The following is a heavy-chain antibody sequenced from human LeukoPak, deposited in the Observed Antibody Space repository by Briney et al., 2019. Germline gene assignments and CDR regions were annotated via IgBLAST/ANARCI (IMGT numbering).Heavy chain of an antibody. CDR3: ARFHIAAAANNWFDP. CDR2: IYYSGTT. J-gene: IGHJ5*02. D-gene: IGHD6-13*01. V-gene: IGHV4-39*01. Sequence: SETLSLTCTVSGGSISSRSYYWGWIRQSPGKGLEWIGTIYYSGTTYYNPSLKSRVTISVDTSKNHFSLKLSSVTAADTAVYYCARFHIAAAANNWFDPWGQGTLVTVSS. CDR1: GGSISSRSYY.